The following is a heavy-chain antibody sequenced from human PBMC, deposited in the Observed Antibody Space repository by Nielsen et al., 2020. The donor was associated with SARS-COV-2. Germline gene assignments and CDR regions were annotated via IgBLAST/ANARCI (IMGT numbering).Heavy chain of an antibody. J-gene: IGHJ4*02. V-gene: IGHV4-61*01. CDR1: GVSVSSGSYF. CDR3: ARGGYNIYDFDY. CDR2: MFYIGTA. D-gene: IGHD5-24*01. Sequence: SETLSLTCTVSGVSVSSGSYFWSWIRQPPGKRLEWIGYMFYIGTANFNPSFQSRVNISVDTSKNQFSLNLSSVTAADTAIYYCARGGYNIYDFDYWGRGTLVTVYS.